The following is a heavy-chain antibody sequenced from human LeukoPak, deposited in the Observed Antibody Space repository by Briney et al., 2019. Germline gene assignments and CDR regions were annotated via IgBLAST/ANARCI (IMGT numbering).Heavy chain of an antibody. V-gene: IGHV1-69*05. D-gene: IGHD3-10*01. CDR3: ASDPGRITMVRGAVDYYYYYMDV. CDR1: GGTFSSYA. Sequence: SVKVSCKASGGTFSSYAISWVRQAPGQGLEWMGGIIPIFGTANYAQKFQGRVTITTDESTSTAYMELSSLRSEDTAVYYCASDPGRITMVRGAVDYYYYYMDVWGKGTTVTVSS. CDR2: IIPIFGTA. J-gene: IGHJ6*03.